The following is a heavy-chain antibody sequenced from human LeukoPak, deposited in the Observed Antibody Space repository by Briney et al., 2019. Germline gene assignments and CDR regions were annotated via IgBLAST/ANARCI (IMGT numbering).Heavy chain of an antibody. CDR2: INHSGST. V-gene: IGHV4-34*01. CDR3: ARTAMVVNYYYYYYMDV. CDR1: GGSFSGYY. Sequence: SETLSLTCAVYGGSFSGYYWSWIRQPPGKGLEWIGEINHSGSTNYNPSLKSRVTISVDTSKNQFSLKLSSVTAADTAVYYCARTAMVVNYYYYYYMDVWGKGTTVTVSS. D-gene: IGHD5-18*01. J-gene: IGHJ6*03.